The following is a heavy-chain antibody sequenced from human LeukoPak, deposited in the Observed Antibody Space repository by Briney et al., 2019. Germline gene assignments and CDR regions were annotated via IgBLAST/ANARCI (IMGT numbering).Heavy chain of an antibody. CDR2: INMYTANP. CDR1: GYIFTRYA. J-gene: IGHJ4*02. Sequence: GASVKVSCKASGYIFTRYATNWLRQAPGQGLEWMGWINMYTANPAYAQGFTERFVFSLDTSVTTAYLQISNLKTEDTAVYYCARHDNDDDFDYWGQGTLVTVSS. V-gene: IGHV7-4-1*02. CDR3: ARHDNDDDFDY. D-gene: IGHD3-16*01.